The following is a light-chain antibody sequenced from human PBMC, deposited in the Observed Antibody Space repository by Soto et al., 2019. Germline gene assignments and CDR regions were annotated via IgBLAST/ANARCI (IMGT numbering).Light chain of an antibody. CDR2: LGS. V-gene: IGKV2-28*01. CDR3: MQAVQACT. J-gene: IGKJ4*01. Sequence: DIVMTQSPLSLPVTPGEPASISCRSSQSLLHSNGYNYLDWYLQKPGQSPQLLIYLGSNRASGVPGGFSGSGSGTDFTLKISRVEAEDVGVYYCMQAVQACTFGGGTKGEIK. CDR1: QSLLHSNGYNY.